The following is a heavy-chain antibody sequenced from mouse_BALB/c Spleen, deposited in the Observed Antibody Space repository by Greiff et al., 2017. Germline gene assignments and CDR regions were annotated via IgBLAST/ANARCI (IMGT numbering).Heavy chain of an antibody. J-gene: IGHJ1*01. Sequence: EVPPQQTGPELGKPGASVKIPCKGSGYTFTDYNMGWGKQSHGKSLEWIGDINPNNGGTIYNQKFKGKATLTVDKSSSTAYMELRSLTSEDTAVYYCARDYYGSRYFDVWGAGTTVTVSS. CDR3: ARDYYGSRYFDV. CDR2: INPNNGGT. CDR1: GYTFTDYN. V-gene: IGHV1-18*01. D-gene: IGHD1-1*01.